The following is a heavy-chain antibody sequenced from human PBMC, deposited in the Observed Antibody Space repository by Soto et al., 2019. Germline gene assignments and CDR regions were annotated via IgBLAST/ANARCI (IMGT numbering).Heavy chain of an antibody. CDR2: INNDGSYT. D-gene: IGHD3-10*01. Sequence: EVHLVESGGGLVQPGGSLRLSCAASAFTFSSYWMHWVRQAPGKGLVWVSRINNDGSYTSYAASVKGRFSISRDNARNTVYLQVNSLSAEDTGLYYCARSLYGAYVDYWGQGTLVTVSS. V-gene: IGHV3-74*01. J-gene: IGHJ4*02. CDR3: ARSLYGAYVDY. CDR1: AFTFSSYW.